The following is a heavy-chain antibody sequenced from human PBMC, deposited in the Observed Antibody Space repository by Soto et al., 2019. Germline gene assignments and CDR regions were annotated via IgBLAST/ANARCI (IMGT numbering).Heavy chain of an antibody. D-gene: IGHD5-18*01. J-gene: IGHJ5*02. CDR3: ARHRYARYSYGLYWFDP. CDR2: IYYSGTT. CDR1: GGSVTNTAYF. Sequence: SETLSLSCVVSGGSVTNTAYFVGLIRQPPGKVPEWIGSIYYSGTTYSNPSLKSRLTMSIDTSKNQFSLKLSSVTDADTAVYSCARHRYARYSYGLYWFDPWGQGALVTVSS. V-gene: IGHV4-39*01.